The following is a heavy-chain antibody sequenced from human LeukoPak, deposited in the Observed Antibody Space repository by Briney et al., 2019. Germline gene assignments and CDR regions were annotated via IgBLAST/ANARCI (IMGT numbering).Heavy chain of an antibody. Sequence: PGGSLRLSCTASGFTFGDYAMSWVRQAPGKGLEWVGFIRSKAYGGTTEYAASVKGRFTISRYDSKSIAYLQMNSLKTEDTAVYYCTRAFRWQLDPFDYWGQGTLVTVSS. CDR2: IRSKAYGGTT. J-gene: IGHJ4*02. D-gene: IGHD2-15*01. CDR1: GFTFGDYA. V-gene: IGHV3-49*04. CDR3: TRAFRWQLDPFDY.